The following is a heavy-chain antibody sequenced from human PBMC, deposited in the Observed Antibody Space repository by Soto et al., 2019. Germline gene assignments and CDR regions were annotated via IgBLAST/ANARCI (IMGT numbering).Heavy chain of an antibody. V-gene: IGHV5-51*01. J-gene: IGHJ6*02. CDR3: VRMGFSGGGYLSYYYYGMDI. D-gene: IGHD5-12*01. CDR1: GYSFTKYW. Sequence: PGESLKISCKGSGYSFTKYWIGWVRQMPGKGLEWMAIIYPDESDTRYSPSFQGQVTISADKSISTAYLQWSSLKASDTAMYYCVRMGFSGGGYLSYYYYGMDIWGQGSTVTVSS. CDR2: IYPDESDT.